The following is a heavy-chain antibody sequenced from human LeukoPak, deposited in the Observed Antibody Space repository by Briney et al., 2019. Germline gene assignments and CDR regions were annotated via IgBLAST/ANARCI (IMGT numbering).Heavy chain of an antibody. Sequence: SETLSLTCAVYGGSFSGYYWSWIRQPPGKGLEWIGAINHSGSTNYNAALKSRVTISVDTSKNQFSLKLSSVPAADTAVYYCARVMTTVNVFDYWGQGAMVTVCS. J-gene: IGHJ4*02. CDR3: ARVMTTVNVFDY. D-gene: IGHD4-17*01. CDR1: GGSFSGYY. CDR2: INHSGST. V-gene: IGHV4-34*01.